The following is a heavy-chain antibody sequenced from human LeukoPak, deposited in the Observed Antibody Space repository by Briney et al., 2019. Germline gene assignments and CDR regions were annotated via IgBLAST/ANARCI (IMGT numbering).Heavy chain of an antibody. J-gene: IGHJ4*02. Sequence: GGSLRLSCAASGFTFDDYAMHWVRQAPGKGLEWVSGISWNSGSLGYVDSVKGRFTISRDNAKNSLFMQMNSLRADDTAVYYCARTISYWGQGTLVTVSS. CDR3: ARTISY. CDR2: ISWNSGSL. D-gene: IGHD3-3*01. V-gene: IGHV3-9*01. CDR1: GFTFDDYA.